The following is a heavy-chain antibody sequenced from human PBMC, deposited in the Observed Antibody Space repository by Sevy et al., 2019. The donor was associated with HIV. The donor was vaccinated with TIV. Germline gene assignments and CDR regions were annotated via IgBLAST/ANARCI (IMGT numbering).Heavy chain of an antibody. V-gene: IGHV3-48*02. J-gene: IGHJ4*02. Sequence: GGSLRLSCAASGFTFSSYSMNWVRQAPGKGLEWVSYISSSSSTIYYADSVKGRFTISRDNAKNSLYLQMNGLRDEDTAVYYCARDSTVGATSTDYWGQGTLVTVSS. CDR3: ARDSTVGATSTDY. CDR1: GFTFSSYS. CDR2: ISSSSSTI. D-gene: IGHD1-26*01.